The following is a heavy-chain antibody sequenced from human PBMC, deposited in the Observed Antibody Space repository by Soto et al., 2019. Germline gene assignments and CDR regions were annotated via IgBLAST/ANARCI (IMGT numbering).Heavy chain of an antibody. CDR2: IKQDGSEK. Sequence: GGSLRLSCAASGFTFSSYWMSWVRQAPGKGLEWVANIKQDGSEKYYVDSVKGRFTISRDNAKNSLYLQMNSLRAEDTAVYYCARDVNLSGYYYVPYYYYGMDVWGQGTTVTVSS. D-gene: IGHD3-22*01. CDR3: ARDVNLSGYYYVPYYYYGMDV. CDR1: GFTFSSYW. J-gene: IGHJ6*02. V-gene: IGHV3-7*05.